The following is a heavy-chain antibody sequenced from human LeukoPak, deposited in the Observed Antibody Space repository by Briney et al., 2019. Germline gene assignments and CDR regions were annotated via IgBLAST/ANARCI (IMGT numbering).Heavy chain of an antibody. Sequence: PGGSLRLSCVGSGFSLSGDWMTWVRQAPGTGLEWVANIKEDGGETYYVDSVKGRFTISRDNAKNSLYLQMNSLRVEDTAVYYCVREEGYWGQGTLVTVSS. V-gene: IGHV3-7*01. CDR2: IKEDGGET. J-gene: IGHJ4*02. CDR3: VREEGY. CDR1: GFSLSGDW.